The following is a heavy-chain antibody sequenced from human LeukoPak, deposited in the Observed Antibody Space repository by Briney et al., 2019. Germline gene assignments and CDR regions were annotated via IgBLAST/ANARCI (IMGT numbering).Heavy chain of an antibody. CDR1: GFTFSSYA. J-gene: IGHJ4*02. CDR2: ISGSGGGT. V-gene: IGHV3-23*01. CDR3: AKGEEQYDSSGYYYVKDYFDY. D-gene: IGHD3-22*01. Sequence: GGSLRLSCAASGFTFSSYAMSWVRQAPGKGLEWVSAISGSGGGTYYADSVKGRFTISRDNSKNTLYLQMNSLRAEDTAVYYCAKGEEQYDSSGYYYVKDYFDYWGQGTLVTVSS.